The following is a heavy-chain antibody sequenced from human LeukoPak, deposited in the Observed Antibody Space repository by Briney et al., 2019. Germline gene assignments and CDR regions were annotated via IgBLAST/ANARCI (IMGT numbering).Heavy chain of an antibody. CDR2: ISAYNGNT. J-gene: IGHJ3*02. CDR1: GYTFTGYY. D-gene: IGHD1-26*01. Sequence: ASVKVSCKASGYTFTGYYMHWVRQAPGQGLEWMGWISAYNGNTNYAQKLQGRVTMTTDTSTSTAYMELRSLRSDDTAVYYCARASGSYYHDAFDIWGQGTMVTVSS. CDR3: ARASGSYYHDAFDI. V-gene: IGHV1-18*04.